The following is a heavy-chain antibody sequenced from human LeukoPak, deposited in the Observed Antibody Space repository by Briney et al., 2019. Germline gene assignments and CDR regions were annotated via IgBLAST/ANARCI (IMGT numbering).Heavy chain of an antibody. J-gene: IGHJ6*04. Sequence: GESLKISCKGSGFSFTTYWIAWVRQMPGKGLEWMGIIYPGDSDTRYSPSFQGQVTISADKSISTAFLQWSSLKASDTAMYYCARQQVAYYYYYGMDVWGKGTTVTVSS. V-gene: IGHV5-51*01. CDR3: ARQQVAYYYYYGMDV. CDR2: IYPGDSDT. D-gene: IGHD2-15*01. CDR1: GFSFTTYW.